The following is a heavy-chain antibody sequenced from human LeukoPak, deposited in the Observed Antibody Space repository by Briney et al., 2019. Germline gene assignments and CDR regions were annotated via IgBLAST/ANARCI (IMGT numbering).Heavy chain of an antibody. CDR1: GFTFSSYA. J-gene: IGHJ5*02. CDR2: ISGSGGST. V-gene: IGHV3-23*01. D-gene: IGHD4-17*01. CDR3: AKALSGDYEHWFDP. Sequence: PGGSLRLSCAASGFTFSSYAMSWLRQAPGKGLEWVSAISGSGGSTYYADSVKGRFTISRDNPKNTLYLQMNSLRAEDTAVYYCAKALSGDYEHWFDPWGQGTLVTVSS.